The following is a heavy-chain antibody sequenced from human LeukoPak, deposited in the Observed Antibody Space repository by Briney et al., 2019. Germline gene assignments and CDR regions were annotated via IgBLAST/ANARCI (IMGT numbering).Heavy chain of an antibody. CDR3: ARDCPAPLDCTIDGPYFDY. CDR1: GYTFTSYG. D-gene: IGHD2-21*02. J-gene: IGHJ4*02. Sequence: GASVKVSCKASGYTFTSYGISWVRQAPGQGLEWMGWISAYNGNTNYAQKLQGRVTMTTDTSTSTAYMELRSLRSDDTAVYYCARDCPAPLDCTIDGPYFDYWGQGTLVTVSS. V-gene: IGHV1-18*01. CDR2: ISAYNGNT.